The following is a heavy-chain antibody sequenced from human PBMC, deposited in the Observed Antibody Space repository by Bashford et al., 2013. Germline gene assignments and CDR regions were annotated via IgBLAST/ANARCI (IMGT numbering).Heavy chain of an antibody. CDR2: VRNKANSYTT. CDR3: ARGYSGSSYYFDY. V-gene: IGHV3-72*01. J-gene: IGHJ4*02. Sequence: GGSLRLSCAASGFTFSDYYMDWVRQAPGKGLEWVGRVRNKANSYTTEYAASAKGRFTISRDDSKNSLYLQMNSPRAEDTAVYYCARGYSGSSYYFDYWGQGTLVTVSS. CDR1: GFTFSDYY. D-gene: IGHD1-26*01.